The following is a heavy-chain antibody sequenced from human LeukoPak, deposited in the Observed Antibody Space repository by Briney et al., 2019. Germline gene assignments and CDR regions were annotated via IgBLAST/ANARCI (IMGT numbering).Heavy chain of an antibody. CDR3: ARDRGRDYGDYYYYYGMDV. D-gene: IGHD4-17*01. V-gene: IGHV3-66*01. J-gene: IGHJ6*02. Sequence: PGGSLRLSCAASGFTVSSNYMSWVRQAPGKGLEWVSVIYSGGSTYYADSVKGRFTISRDNSKNTLYLQMNSLRAEDTAVYYCARDRGRDYGDYYYYYGMDVWGQGTTVTVTS. CDR1: GFTVSSNY. CDR2: IYSGGST.